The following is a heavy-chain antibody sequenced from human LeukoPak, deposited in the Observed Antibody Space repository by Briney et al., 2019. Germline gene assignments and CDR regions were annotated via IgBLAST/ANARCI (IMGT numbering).Heavy chain of an antibody. V-gene: IGHV3-15*01. CDR3: TTVYYYDSSGYYPEFDY. J-gene: IGHJ4*02. Sequence: GGSLRLSCAASGFTFSNAWMSWVRQAPGKGLEWVGRIKSKTDGGTTDYAAPVKGRFTISRDDSKNTLYLQMNSLKTEDTAVYYCTTVYYYDSSGYYPEFDYWGQGTLVTVSS. CDR2: IKSKTDGGTT. D-gene: IGHD3-22*01. CDR1: GFTFSNAW.